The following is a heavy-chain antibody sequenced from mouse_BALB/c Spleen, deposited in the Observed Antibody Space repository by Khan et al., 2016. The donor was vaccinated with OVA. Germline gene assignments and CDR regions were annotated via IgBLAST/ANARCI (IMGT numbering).Heavy chain of an antibody. CDR2: ISGDSTTI. CDR3: TSSYFFGYYFDH. V-gene: IGHV5-17*02. J-gene: IGHJ2*01. D-gene: IGHD1-1*01. CDR1: GFTFSSFG. Sequence: EVELVESGGGLVQPGGSRKLSCVASGFTFSSFGMHWVRQAPEKGLEWVAYISGDSTTIYYTDTVKGRFTISSDNPRNTLFLQMTSLRSEDMAMYYCTSSYFFGYYFDHWGQGTTLTVSS.